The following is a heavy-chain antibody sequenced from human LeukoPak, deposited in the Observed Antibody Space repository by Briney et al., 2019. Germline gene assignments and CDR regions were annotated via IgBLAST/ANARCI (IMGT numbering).Heavy chain of an antibody. CDR2: ISASGGST. V-gene: IGHV3-23*01. Sequence: GGSLRLSCAASGFTFSTYAMSWVRQAPGKGLEWVSAISASGGSTYCADSVKGRFTISRDNSKNTLYLQMNSLGAADTAVYYCAKDRTGYSGARGFDCWGQGTLVTVSS. D-gene: IGHD5-12*01. CDR3: AKDRTGYSGARGFDC. J-gene: IGHJ4*02. CDR1: GFTFSTYA.